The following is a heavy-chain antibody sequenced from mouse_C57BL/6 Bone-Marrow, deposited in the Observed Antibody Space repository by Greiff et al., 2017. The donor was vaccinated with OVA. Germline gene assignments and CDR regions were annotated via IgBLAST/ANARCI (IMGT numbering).Heavy chain of an antibody. CDR1: GYTFTSYG. CDR2: ISPRSGNT. D-gene: IGHD2-5*01. V-gene: IGHV1-81*01. J-gene: IGHJ3*01. CDR3: ARPPYYSNPWFAY. Sequence: VQLQQSGAELARPGASVKLSCKASGYTFTSYGISWVKQRTGQGLEWIGAISPRSGNTYSNEKFKGQATLTAAKSSRTAYMELRSLTSEDSAVYVGARPPYYSNPWFAYWGQGTLVTVSA.